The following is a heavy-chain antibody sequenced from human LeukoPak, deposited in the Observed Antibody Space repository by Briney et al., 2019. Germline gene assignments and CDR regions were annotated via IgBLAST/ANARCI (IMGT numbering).Heavy chain of an antibody. CDR1: EFNVNDYY. Sequence: GGSLRLSCGASEFNVNDYYMSWVRQAPGKGLEWVSAISGSGGSTYYADSVKGRFTISRDNSKNTLYLQMNSLRAEDTAVYYCARHYYYDSSGYHFDAFDIWGQGTMVTVSS. D-gene: IGHD3-22*01. V-gene: IGHV3-23*01. J-gene: IGHJ3*02. CDR2: ISGSGGST. CDR3: ARHYYYDSSGYHFDAFDI.